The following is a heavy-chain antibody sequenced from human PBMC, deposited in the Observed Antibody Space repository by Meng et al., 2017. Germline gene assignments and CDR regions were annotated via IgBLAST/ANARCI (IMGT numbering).Heavy chain of an antibody. Sequence: VQVVEVGGGVKEPGASVKVSCKASGYTFTGYYMHWVRQAPGQGLEWMGRINPNSGGTNYAQKFQGRVTMTRDTSISTAYMELSRLRSDDTAVYYCARGDWGSLSFDYWGQGTLVTVSS. D-gene: IGHD7-27*01. V-gene: IGHV1-2*06. CDR3: ARGDWGSLSFDY. J-gene: IGHJ4*02. CDR2: INPNSGGT. CDR1: GYTFTGYY.